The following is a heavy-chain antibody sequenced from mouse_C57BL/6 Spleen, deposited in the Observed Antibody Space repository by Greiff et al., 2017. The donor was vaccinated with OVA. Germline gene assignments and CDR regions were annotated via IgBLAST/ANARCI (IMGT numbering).Heavy chain of an antibody. J-gene: IGHJ3*01. Sequence: QVHVKQPGAELVRPGSSVKLSCKASGYTFTSYWMDWVKQRPGQGLEWIGNIYPSDSETHYNQKFKDKATLTVDKSSSTAYMQLSSLTSEDSAVYYCARGRLRAWFAYWGQGTLVTVSA. V-gene: IGHV1-61*01. CDR1: GYTFTSYW. CDR3: ARGRLRAWFAY. CDR2: IYPSDSET. D-gene: IGHD2-4*01.